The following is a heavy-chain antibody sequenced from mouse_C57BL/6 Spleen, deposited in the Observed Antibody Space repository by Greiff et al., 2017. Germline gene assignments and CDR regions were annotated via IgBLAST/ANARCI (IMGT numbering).Heavy chain of an antibody. V-gene: IGHV5-6*01. Sequence: EVKLMESGGDLVKPGGSLKLSCAASGFTFSSYGMSWVRQTPDKRLEWVATIRSGGSYTYYPDSVKGRFTISRDNAKNTLYLQMSMLKSEDTAMYYCARGITTVVWGFADWGQGTLVTVSA. D-gene: IGHD1-1*01. J-gene: IGHJ3*01. CDR2: IRSGGSYT. CDR3: ARGITTVVWGFAD. CDR1: GFTFSSYG.